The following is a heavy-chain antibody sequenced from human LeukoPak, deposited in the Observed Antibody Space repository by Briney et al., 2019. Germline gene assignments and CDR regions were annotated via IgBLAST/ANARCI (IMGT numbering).Heavy chain of an antibody. CDR2: INWNGDST. Sequence: GGALRLSCAASGFSFDDYGLTWVRPAPGKGREWVSGINWNGDSTDYADSVKGRFTISRDNAKNSLYLQMNSLRAEDTALYYCARDLRVVITGSFDSWGQGTLVTVSS. V-gene: IGHV3-20*04. D-gene: IGHD3-22*01. CDR1: GFSFDDYG. J-gene: IGHJ4*02. CDR3: ARDLRVVITGSFDS.